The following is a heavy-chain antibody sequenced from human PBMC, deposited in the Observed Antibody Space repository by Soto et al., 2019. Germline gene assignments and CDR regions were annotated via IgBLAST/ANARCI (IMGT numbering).Heavy chain of an antibody. V-gene: IGHV3-33*01. Sequence: GGSLRLSCAASGFTFSSYGMHWVRQAPGKGLEWVAVIWYDGSNKYYADSVKGRFTISRDNSENTLNLKMNSLRAEDTAVYYCARDARPGNFLYILAYWGQGTLVTVSS. CDR2: IWYDGSNK. D-gene: IGHD3-16*02. J-gene: IGHJ4*02. CDR1: GFTFSSYG. CDR3: ARDARPGNFLYILAY.